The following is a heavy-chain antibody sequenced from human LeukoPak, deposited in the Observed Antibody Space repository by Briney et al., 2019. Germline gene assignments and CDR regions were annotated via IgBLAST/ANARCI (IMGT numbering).Heavy chain of an antibody. CDR1: GFTFSNYW. J-gene: IGHJ5*01. V-gene: IGHV3-74*01. CDR3: ARDWTYSFDS. CDR2: IKSDGRSA. Sequence: PGGSLRLPCAASGFTFSNYWMHWVRQAPGKGLVWVSGIKSDGRSASYADSVKGRFTISRDNAKNTLYLQMNSLRAEDTAVYYCARDWTYSFDSWGQGTPVTVSS. D-gene: IGHD1-26*01.